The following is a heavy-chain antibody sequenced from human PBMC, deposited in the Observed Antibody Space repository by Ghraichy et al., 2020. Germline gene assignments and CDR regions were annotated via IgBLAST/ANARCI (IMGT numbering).Heavy chain of an antibody. CDR2: IYSGGST. Sequence: GGSLRLTCAASGFTVSSNYMSWVRQAPGKGLEWVSVIYSGGSTYYADSVMGRFTISRHNSKNTLYLQMNSLRAEDTAVYYCARVGYYYYGMDVWGQGTTVTVSS. J-gene: IGHJ6*02. V-gene: IGHV3-53*04. CDR1: GFTVSSNY. CDR3: ARVGYYYYGMDV.